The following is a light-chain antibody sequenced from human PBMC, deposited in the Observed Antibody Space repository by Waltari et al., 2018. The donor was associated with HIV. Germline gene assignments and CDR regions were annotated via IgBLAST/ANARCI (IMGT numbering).Light chain of an antibody. CDR2: EVN. V-gene: IGLV2-23*02. J-gene: IGLJ3*02. CDR3: CSYSGGSTYWV. CDR1: SSHVGHYNL. Sequence: QSALTQPASLSGSPGQSITISCTGTSSHVGHYNLVSWYQQHPGHAPKLIIYEVNNRPSGVSNRFSASKSGNTASLTIFGLQPEDGADYYCCSYSGGSTYWVFGGGTKLTVL.